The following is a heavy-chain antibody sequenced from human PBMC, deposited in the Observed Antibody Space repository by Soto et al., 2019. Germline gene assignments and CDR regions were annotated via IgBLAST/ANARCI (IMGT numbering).Heavy chain of an antibody. D-gene: IGHD3-9*01. V-gene: IGHV1-18*01. CDR3: AIDRPTLLRYFDWSALTFDY. Sequence: ASVKVSCKASGYTFTSYGISWVRQAPGQGLEWMGWISAYNGNTNYAQKHQGRVTMTTDTSTSTAYMELRSLRSDDTAVYYCAIDRPTLLRYFDWSALTFDYWGQGTLVTVSS. J-gene: IGHJ4*02. CDR1: GYTFTSYG. CDR2: ISAYNGNT.